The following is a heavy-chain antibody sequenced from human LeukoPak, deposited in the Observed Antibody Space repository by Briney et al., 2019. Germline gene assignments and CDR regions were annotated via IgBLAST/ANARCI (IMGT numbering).Heavy chain of an antibody. CDR1: GFTFDDYA. Sequence: GGSLRLSCAASGFTFDDYAMHWVRQAPGKGLEWVSGISWNSGSIGYADSVKGRFTISRDNSKNTLYLQMNSLRAEDTAVYYCATNLPAADYWGQGTLVTVSS. J-gene: IGHJ4*02. D-gene: IGHD2-2*01. CDR2: ISWNSGSI. V-gene: IGHV3-9*01. CDR3: ATNLPAADY.